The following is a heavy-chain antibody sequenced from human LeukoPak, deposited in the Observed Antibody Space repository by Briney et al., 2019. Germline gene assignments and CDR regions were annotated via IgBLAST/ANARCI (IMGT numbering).Heavy chain of an antibody. CDR2: IKSKTDGGTT. CDR3: TTDLDIVVVPAAPNVDY. V-gene: IGHV3-15*07. Sequence: PGGSLRLSCAASGFTFSNAWMNWVRQAPGKGLEWVGRIKSKTDGGTTDYAAPVKGRFTISRDESKNTLSLQMNSLKTEDPAVYYCTTDLDIVVVPAAPNVDYWGQGTLVTVSS. J-gene: IGHJ4*02. D-gene: IGHD2-2*03. CDR1: GFTFSNAW.